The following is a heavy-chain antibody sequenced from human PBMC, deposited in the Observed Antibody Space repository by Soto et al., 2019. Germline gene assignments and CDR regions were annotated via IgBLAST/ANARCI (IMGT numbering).Heavy chain of an antibody. CDR1: GYTFTSYA. Sequence: QVQLVQSGAEVKKPGASVKVSCKASGYTFTSYAMHWVRQAPGQRLAWMGWINAGNGNTKYSQKFQGRVTITRDTAASTGYMELSSLRSEDTAVYYCVRDGEYSSGWGYNWFDPWGQGTLVTVSS. CDR2: INAGNGNT. CDR3: VRDGEYSSGWGYNWFDP. D-gene: IGHD6-19*01. V-gene: IGHV1-3*01. J-gene: IGHJ5*02.